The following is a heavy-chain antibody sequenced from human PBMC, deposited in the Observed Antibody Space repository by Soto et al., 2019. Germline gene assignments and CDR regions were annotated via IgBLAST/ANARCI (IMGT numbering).Heavy chain of an antibody. V-gene: IGHV3-48*03. D-gene: IGHD3-9*01. J-gene: IGHJ4*02. CDR1: GFTFSSYE. CDR3: ASGYFDWHQRLDY. Sequence: GGSLRLSCAASGFTFSSYEMNWVRQAPGKGLEWVSYISSSGSTIYYADSVKGRFTISRDNAKNSLYLQMNSLRAEDTAVYYCASGYFDWHQRLDYWGQGTLVTVSS. CDR2: ISSSGSTI.